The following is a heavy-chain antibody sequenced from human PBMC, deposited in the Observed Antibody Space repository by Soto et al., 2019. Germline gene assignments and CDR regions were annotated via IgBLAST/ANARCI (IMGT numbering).Heavy chain of an antibody. CDR3: ARRGGAGSPYGVDV. J-gene: IGHJ6*02. CDR1: GYSFTSYW. V-gene: IGHV5-51*01. Sequence: LGESLKVSCRASGYSFTSYWIGLVRQMPGNGLEWMGIIYPGDSDTRYSPSFQGQVTISADKSISTAYLQWSSLKASDSAIYYCARRGGAGSPYGVDVWGQGTTVTGS. D-gene: IGHD3-16*01. CDR2: IYPGDSDT.